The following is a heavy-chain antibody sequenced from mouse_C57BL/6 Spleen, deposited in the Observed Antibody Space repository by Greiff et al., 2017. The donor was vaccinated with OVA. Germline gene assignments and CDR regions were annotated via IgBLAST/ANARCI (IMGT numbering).Heavy chain of an antibody. CDR2: IDPETGGT. Sequence: VQLQASGAELVRPGASVTLSCKASGYTFTDYEMHWVKQTPVHGLEWIGAIDPETGGTAYNQKFKGKAILTADKSSSTAYMELRSLTSEDSAVYYCTREGLTDFDYWGQGTTLTVSS. CDR1: GYTFTDYE. D-gene: IGHD3-3*01. V-gene: IGHV1-15*01. J-gene: IGHJ2*01. CDR3: TREGLTDFDY.